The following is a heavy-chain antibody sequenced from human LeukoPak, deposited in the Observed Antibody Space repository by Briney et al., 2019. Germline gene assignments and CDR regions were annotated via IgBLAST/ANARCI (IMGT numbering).Heavy chain of an antibody. Sequence: SSETLSLTCTVSGGSVSSGSYYWSWIRQPPGKGLEWIGYIYYSGSTNYNPSLKSRVTISVDTSKNQFSLKLSSVTAADTAVYYCARDGRRAFDIWGQGTMVTVSS. CDR1: GGSVSSGSYY. D-gene: IGHD3/OR15-3a*01. CDR3: ARDGRRAFDI. J-gene: IGHJ3*02. V-gene: IGHV4-61*01. CDR2: IYYSGST.